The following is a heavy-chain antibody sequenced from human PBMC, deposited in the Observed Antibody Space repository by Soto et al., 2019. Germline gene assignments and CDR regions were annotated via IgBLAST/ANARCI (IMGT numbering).Heavy chain of an antibody. CDR3: ARGLVYDILTGYYSFDY. V-gene: IGHV1-69*01. Sequence: KVSCKASGGTFSSYAISWVRQAPGQGLEWMGGIIPIFGTANYAQKFQGRVTITADESTSTAYMELSSLRSEDTAVYYCARGLVYDILTGYYSFDYWGQGTLVTVSS. CDR2: IIPIFGTA. D-gene: IGHD3-9*01. CDR1: GGTFSSYA. J-gene: IGHJ4*02.